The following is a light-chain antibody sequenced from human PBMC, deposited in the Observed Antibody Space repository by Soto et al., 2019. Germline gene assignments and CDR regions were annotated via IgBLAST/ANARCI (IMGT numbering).Light chain of an antibody. CDR2: DVT. V-gene: IGLV2-14*01. CDR1: SSDVGGYDF. Sequence: QSALTQPASVSASPGQSITISCTGTSSDVGGYDFVSWYQHYPGKAPKLVTFDVTHRPSGLSDRFSGSKSANTASLTISGLQAEDEAVYYCSSYAARSTLVFGGGTKVTVL. J-gene: IGLJ1*01. CDR3: SSYAARSTLV.